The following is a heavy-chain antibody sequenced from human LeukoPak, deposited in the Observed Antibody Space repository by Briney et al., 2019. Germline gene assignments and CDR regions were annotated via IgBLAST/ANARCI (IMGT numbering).Heavy chain of an antibody. CDR3: ASISSTTLSNGAFDI. V-gene: IGHV3-30-3*01. CDR1: GFTFKSYA. D-gene: IGHD2-2*01. J-gene: IGHJ3*02. Sequence: GGSLRLSCSASGFTFKSYAMHWVRQAPGKGLEWVAVISYDGSNKYYADSVKGRFTISRDNSKNTLYLQMNSLRAEDTAVYYCASISSTTLSNGAFDIWGQGTMVTVSS. CDR2: ISYDGSNK.